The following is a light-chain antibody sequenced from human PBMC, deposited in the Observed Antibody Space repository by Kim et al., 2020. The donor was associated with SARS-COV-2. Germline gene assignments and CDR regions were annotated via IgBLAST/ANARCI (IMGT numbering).Light chain of an antibody. CDR3: NSRDSNDNVV. V-gene: IGLV3-19*01. CDR2: GKN. Sequence: VALGQTVRITCQGDSLRSYYATWYQQKPGQAPILVIYGKNNRPSGIPDRFSGSSSGNTASLTITGTQAGDEADYYCNSRDSNDNVVFGGGTQLTIL. J-gene: IGLJ2*01. CDR1: SLRSYY.